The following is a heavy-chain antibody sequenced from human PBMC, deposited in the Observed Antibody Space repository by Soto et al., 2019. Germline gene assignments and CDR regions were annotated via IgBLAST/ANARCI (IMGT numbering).Heavy chain of an antibody. CDR3: ARDMRTTEGYYYYGMDV. CDR1: GGSISSGGYS. V-gene: IGHV4-30-2*01. D-gene: IGHD4-17*01. CDR2: IYHSGST. J-gene: IGHJ6*02. Sequence: SETLSLTCAVSGGSISSGGYSWSWIRQPPGKGLEWIGYIYHSGSTYYNPSLKSRVTISVDRSKNQFSLKLRSVTAADTAVYYCARDMRTTEGYYYYGMDVWGQGTTVTVSS.